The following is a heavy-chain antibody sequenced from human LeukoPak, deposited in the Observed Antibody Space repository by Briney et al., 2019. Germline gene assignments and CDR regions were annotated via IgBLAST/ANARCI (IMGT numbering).Heavy chain of an antibody. J-gene: IGHJ6*03. Sequence: GGSLRLSCAASGFTFSSYWMHWVRQAPGKGLVWVSRINSDGSSTSYADSVKGRFTISRDNAKNTLYLQMNSLRAEDTAVYYCARSWGYYYYYMDVWGKGTTVTVSS. CDR2: INSDGSST. V-gene: IGHV3-74*01. CDR3: ARSWGYYYYYMDV. CDR1: GFTFSSYW. D-gene: IGHD3-16*01.